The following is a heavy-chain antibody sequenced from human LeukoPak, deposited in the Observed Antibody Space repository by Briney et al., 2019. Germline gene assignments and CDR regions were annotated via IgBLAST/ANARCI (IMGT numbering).Heavy chain of an antibody. Sequence: GGSLRLSCAASGFTFSSYSMNWVRQAPGKGLEWVSSISSSSSYIYYADSVKDRFTISRDNAKNSLYLQMNSLRAEDTAVYYCAREGYYDSSATRRGAFDIWGQGTMVTVSS. CDR2: ISSSSSYI. J-gene: IGHJ3*02. CDR1: GFTFSSYS. V-gene: IGHV3-21*01. D-gene: IGHD3-22*01. CDR3: AREGYYDSSATRRGAFDI.